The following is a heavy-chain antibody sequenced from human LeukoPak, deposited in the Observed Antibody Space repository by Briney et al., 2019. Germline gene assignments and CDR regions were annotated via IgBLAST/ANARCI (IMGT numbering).Heavy chain of an antibody. V-gene: IGHV4-59*01. Sequence: PSETLSLTCSVSGVSISTYYWIWIRHPPAKGLEWMGFFSYSGSTKYNPSLKSRVNMSVDTSKNQFSLKLSSVTAADTAVYYCARMYSGTSYYFDYWGQGTLVTVSS. CDR1: GVSISTYY. CDR3: ARMYSGTSYYFDY. J-gene: IGHJ4*02. D-gene: IGHD1-26*01. CDR2: FSYSGST.